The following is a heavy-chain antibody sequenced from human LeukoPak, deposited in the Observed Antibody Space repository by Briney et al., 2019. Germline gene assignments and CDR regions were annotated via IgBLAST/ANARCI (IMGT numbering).Heavy chain of an antibody. CDR2: INSDGSST. CDR3: ARLTFGGVIGFDY. D-gene: IGHD3-16*02. CDR1: GFTFSSYW. J-gene: IGHJ4*02. V-gene: IGHV3-74*01. Sequence: PGGSLRLSCAASGFTFSSYWMHWVRQAPGKGLVWVSRINSDGSSTSYADSVKGRFTISRDNAKNSLYLQMNSLRAEDTAVYYCARLTFGGVIGFDYWGQGTLVTVSS.